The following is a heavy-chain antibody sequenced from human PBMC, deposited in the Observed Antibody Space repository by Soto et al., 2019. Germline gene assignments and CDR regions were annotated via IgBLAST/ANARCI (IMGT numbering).Heavy chain of an antibody. V-gene: IGHV5-51*01. D-gene: IGHD2-2*01. J-gene: IGHJ4*02. CDR1: GYSFTSYW. CDR2: IYPGDSDT. Sequence: GESLKISCKGSGYSFTSYWIGWVRQMPGKGLEWMGIIYPGDSDTRYSPSFQGQVTISADKSISTGYLQWSSLKASDTAMYYCARHYCSSTSCSIFDYWGQGTLVTVSS. CDR3: ARHYCSSTSCSIFDY.